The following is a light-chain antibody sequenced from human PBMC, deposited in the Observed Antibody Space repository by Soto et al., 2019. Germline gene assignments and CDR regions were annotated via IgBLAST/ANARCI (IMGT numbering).Light chain of an antibody. CDR2: GNS. Sequence: QSVLTQPPSVSGAPGLRVTISCTGSSSNIGAGYDVHWYQHLPGTAPKLLIYGNSNRPSGVPDRFSGSKSGTSASLAITGLQTEDEADYSCQSYDSSLSGYVFGTGTKVTVL. V-gene: IGLV1-40*01. CDR3: QSYDSSLSGYV. CDR1: SSNIGAGYD. J-gene: IGLJ1*01.